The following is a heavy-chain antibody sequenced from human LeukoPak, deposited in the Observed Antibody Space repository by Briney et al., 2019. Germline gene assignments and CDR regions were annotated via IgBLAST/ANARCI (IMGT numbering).Heavy chain of an antibody. D-gene: IGHD4-11*01. CDR3: ARADYNYYYYYGMDV. CDR2: INHSGST. V-gene: IGHV4-34*01. CDR1: GGSFSGYY. Sequence: SETLSLTCAVYGGSFSGYYWSWIRQPPGKGLEWIGEINHSGSTNYNPSLKSRVTISVDKSKNQFSLKLSSVTAADTAVYYCARADYNYYYYYGMDVWGQGTTVTVSS. J-gene: IGHJ6*02.